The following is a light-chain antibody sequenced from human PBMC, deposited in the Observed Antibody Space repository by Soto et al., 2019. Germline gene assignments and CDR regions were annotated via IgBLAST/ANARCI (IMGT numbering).Light chain of an antibody. CDR2: DVS. CDR1: SSDVGGYNY. V-gene: IGLV2-14*01. CDR3: SSYTSSSTYEV. J-gene: IGLJ2*01. Sequence: QSALTQPASVSGSPGQSITIFCTGTSSDVGGYNYVSWYQQHPGKAPKLMIYDVSNRPSGVSNRFSGSKSGNTASLTISGLQAEDEADYYCSSYTSSSTYEVFGEGTKLTVL.